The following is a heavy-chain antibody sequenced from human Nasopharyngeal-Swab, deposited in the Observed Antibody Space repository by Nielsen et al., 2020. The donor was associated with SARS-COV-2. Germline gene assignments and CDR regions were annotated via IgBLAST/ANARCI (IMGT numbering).Heavy chain of an antibody. CDR2: IYYSGST. CDR1: GASFSVGGYY. Sequence: SETLSLTCTVSGASFSVGGYYWSWIRQLPGKGLEWIWYIYYSGSTYYNPSLKSRVTISVDTSKNQFSLKLGSVTAADTAVYYCAREGYSYGYSPSYYGMDVWGQGTTVTVSS. J-gene: IGHJ6*02. V-gene: IGHV4-31*03. CDR3: AREGYSYGYSPSYYGMDV. D-gene: IGHD5-18*01.